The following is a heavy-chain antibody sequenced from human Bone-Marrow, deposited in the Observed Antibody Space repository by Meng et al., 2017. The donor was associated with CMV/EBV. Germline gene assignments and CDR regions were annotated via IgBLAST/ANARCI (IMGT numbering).Heavy chain of an antibody. CDR2: MSSSSSYI. CDR1: GFTFSSYS. CDR3: AKGDKRTGAWGRYIDY. V-gene: IGHV3-21*04. Sequence: GGSLRLSCAASGFTFSSYSMNWVRQAPGRGLEWVSSMSSSSSYIYYADSVKGRFTISRDNAKNSLYLQMNSLRAEDTALYYCAKGDKRTGAWGRYIDYWGQGTLVTVSS. J-gene: IGHJ4*02. D-gene: IGHD7-27*01.